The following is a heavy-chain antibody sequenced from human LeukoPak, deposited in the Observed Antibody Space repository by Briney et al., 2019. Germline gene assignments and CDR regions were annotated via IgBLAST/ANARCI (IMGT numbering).Heavy chain of an antibody. Sequence: SETLSLTCTVSVGSISSYYWSWIRQPPGKGLEWIGYIYYSGSTNYNPSLKSRVTISVDTSKNQFSLKLRSVTAADTAVYYCARIYGQYNSSGYYSPFDYWGQGTLVTVSS. CDR2: IYYSGST. D-gene: IGHD3-22*01. CDR3: ARIYGQYNSSGYYSPFDY. J-gene: IGHJ4*02. CDR1: VGSISSYY. V-gene: IGHV4-59*08.